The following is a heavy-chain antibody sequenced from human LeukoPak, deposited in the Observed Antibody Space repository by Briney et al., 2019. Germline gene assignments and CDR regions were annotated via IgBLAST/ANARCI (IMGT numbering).Heavy chain of an antibody. CDR1: GFNLSSYA. Sequence: GRSLILSSAVSGFNLSSYAMHWVRQAPGDGLEWVGLISYGGIDKSYADSVKGRFTISRDSSKRTLYLQMNSLRAEDTAMYYCARESWSDSVAFDIWGLGTMVIVSS. D-gene: IGHD3-3*01. CDR2: ISYGGIDK. J-gene: IGHJ3*02. V-gene: IGHV3-30*04. CDR3: ARESWSDSVAFDI.